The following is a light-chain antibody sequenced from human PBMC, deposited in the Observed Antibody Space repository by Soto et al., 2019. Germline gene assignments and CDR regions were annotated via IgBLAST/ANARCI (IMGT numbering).Light chain of an antibody. CDR1: SSDIGGYNY. J-gene: IGLJ1*01. CDR2: EVS. Sequence: QSALTQPASVSGSPGQSITISCTGTSSDIGGYNYVSWYQQHPGKAPKVIIYEVSNRPSGVSNRFSGSKSGNTASLTISGLQAEDEADYYCSSYTSSGTYAFGTGTKLTVL. CDR3: SSYTSSGTYA. V-gene: IGLV2-14*01.